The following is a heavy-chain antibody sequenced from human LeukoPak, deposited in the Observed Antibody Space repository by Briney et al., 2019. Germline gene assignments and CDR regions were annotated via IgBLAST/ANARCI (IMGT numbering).Heavy chain of an antibody. J-gene: IGHJ6*03. CDR3: ARDSRDSTYYMDV. Sequence: ASVKVSCKASGYTFAAYYMYWVRQAPGQGLEWMGWIRPNSGVTNYTQKFQGRVTMTRDTSINTAYMELSSLTSDATAVYYCARDSRDSTYYMDVWGKGTTVTVSS. D-gene: IGHD2-21*01. CDR1: GYTFAAYY. CDR2: IRPNSGVT. V-gene: IGHV1-2*02.